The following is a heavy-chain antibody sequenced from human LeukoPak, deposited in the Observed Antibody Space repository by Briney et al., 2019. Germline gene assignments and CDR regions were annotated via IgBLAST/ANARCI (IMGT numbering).Heavy chain of an antibody. CDR3: AKDLSDSSLTY. V-gene: IGHV3-23*01. CDR1: GFTFSSYA. J-gene: IGHJ4*02. D-gene: IGHD6-6*01. Sequence: QAGGSLRLSCAASGFTFSSYAMSWVRQAPGKGLEWVSAVSGSGGSTYYADSVKGRFTISRDNSKNTLYLQMNSLRAEDTAVYYCAKDLSDSSLTYWGQGTLVTVSS. CDR2: VSGSGGST.